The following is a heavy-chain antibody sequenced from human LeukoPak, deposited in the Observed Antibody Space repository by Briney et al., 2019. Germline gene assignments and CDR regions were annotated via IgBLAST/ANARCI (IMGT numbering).Heavy chain of an antibody. J-gene: IGHJ4*02. CDR3: AKDLSAYCGGDCYPTYYFDY. Sequence: GGSLRVSCAASGFTFSSYAMSWVRQAQGKGLEWVSAISGSGGSTYYADSVKGRFTISRDNSKNTLYLQMNSLRAEDTAVYYCAKDLSAYCGGDCYPTYYFDYWGQGTLVTVSS. CDR2: ISGSGGST. V-gene: IGHV3-23*01. CDR1: GFTFSSYA. D-gene: IGHD2-21*02.